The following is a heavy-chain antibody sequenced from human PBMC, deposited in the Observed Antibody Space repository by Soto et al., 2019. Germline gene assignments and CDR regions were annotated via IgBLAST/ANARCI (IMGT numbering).Heavy chain of an antibody. Sequence: XVSLRLSCAASGFTFSSYCMSWVRQAPGKGLEWVANIKQDGSEKYYVDSVKGRFTISRDNAKNSLYLQMNSLRAEDTAVYYCARDAEYYYDSRFYAFDIWGQGTMVTVS. CDR3: ARDAEYYYDSRFYAFDI. CDR1: GFTFSSYC. V-gene: IGHV3-7*01. CDR2: IKQDGSEK. J-gene: IGHJ3*02. D-gene: IGHD3-22*01.